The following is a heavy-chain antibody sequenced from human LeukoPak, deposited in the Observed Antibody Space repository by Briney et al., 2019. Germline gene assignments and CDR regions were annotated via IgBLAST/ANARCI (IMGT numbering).Heavy chain of an antibody. CDR3: ARDLSATWYSLGY. J-gene: IGHJ4*02. V-gene: IGHV3-20*04. CDR1: TLNIADYG. D-gene: IGHD2-21*02. CDR2: IDWSGEAT. Sequence: PGGSLRLSCAASTLNIADYGMSWVRQAPGKGLEWVSGIDWSGEATSYSDSVKGRFTISRDNAKNSLYLQMTSLRAEDTAVYYCARDLSATWYSLGYWGQGTLVTVSS.